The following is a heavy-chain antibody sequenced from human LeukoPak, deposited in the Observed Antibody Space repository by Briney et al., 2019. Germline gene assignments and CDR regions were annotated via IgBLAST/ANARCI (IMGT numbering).Heavy chain of an antibody. CDR3: AKRAGSTTYYDFWSGYYPAWPLDY. CDR1: GFTFSSYG. Sequence: GGSLRLSCAASGFTFSSYGMHWVCQAPGKGLEWVAVISYDGSNKYYAGSVKGRFTISRDNSKNTLYLQMNSLRAEDTAVYYCAKRAGSTTYYDFWSGYYPAWPLDYWGQGTPVTVSS. V-gene: IGHV3-30*18. J-gene: IGHJ4*02. D-gene: IGHD3-3*01. CDR2: ISYDGSNK.